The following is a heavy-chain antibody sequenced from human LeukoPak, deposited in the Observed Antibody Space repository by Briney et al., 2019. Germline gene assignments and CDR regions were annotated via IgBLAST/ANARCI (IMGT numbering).Heavy chain of an antibody. V-gene: IGHV3-30*04. CDR1: GFTFSSYA. D-gene: IGHD6-13*01. CDR2: ISYDGSNK. Sequence: GGSLRLSCAASGFTFSSYAMHWVRQAPGKGLEWVAVISYDGSNKYYADSVKGRFTISRDNSKNTLYLQMNSLRAEDTAVYYCARVGGSSWYLGYYFDYWGQGTLVTVSS. CDR3: ARVGGSSWYLGYYFDY. J-gene: IGHJ4*02.